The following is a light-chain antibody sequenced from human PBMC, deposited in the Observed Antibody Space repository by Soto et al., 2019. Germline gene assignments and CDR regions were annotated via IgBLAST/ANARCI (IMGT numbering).Light chain of an antibody. CDR1: RGHSSYI. CDR2: LEGSGSY. J-gene: IGLJ3*02. Sequence: QLVLTQSSSAAASLGSSVKLTCTLSRGHSSYIIAWHQQQPGKAPRYLMKLEGSGSYNKGSGVPDRFSGSSSGADRYLTISNLPFEDEADYYCETWDSNTRVFGGGTKLTVL. CDR3: ETWDSNTRV. V-gene: IGLV4-60*02.